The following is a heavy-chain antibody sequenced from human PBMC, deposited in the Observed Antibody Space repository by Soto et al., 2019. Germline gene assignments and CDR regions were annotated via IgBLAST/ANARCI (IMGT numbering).Heavy chain of an antibody. CDR3: ARVAAARESTMVRGVIFDY. CDR2: ISTYNGNI. J-gene: IGHJ4*02. CDR1: GYSFTSYG. D-gene: IGHD3-10*01. V-gene: IGHV1-18*04. Sequence: ASVKVSCKSSGYSFTSYGISWVRQAPGQGLEWMGWISTYNGNINYAQNFKGRVNMTTDASTRTVYMQLSSLGSDDTAVYYCARVAAARESTMVRGVIFDYWGQGTLVTVSS.